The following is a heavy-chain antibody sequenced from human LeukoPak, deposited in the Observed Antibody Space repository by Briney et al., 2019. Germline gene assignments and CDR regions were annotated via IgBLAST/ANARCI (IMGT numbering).Heavy chain of an antibody. CDR2: IQERGSEK. Sequence: PGGSLRLSCEASGFTFTNHWMSWVRQAPGKGLEWVANIQERGSEKKYVDSVKGRLTISRDNAKNSVFLQMNSLRAEDTAIYYCARDRVGGANDYWGQGTLVTVSS. V-gene: IGHV3-7*01. CDR3: ARDRVGGANDY. CDR1: GFTFTNHW. D-gene: IGHD3-16*01. J-gene: IGHJ4*02.